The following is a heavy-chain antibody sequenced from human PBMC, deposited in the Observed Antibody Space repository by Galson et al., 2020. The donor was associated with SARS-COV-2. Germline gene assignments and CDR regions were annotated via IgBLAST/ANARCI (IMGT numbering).Heavy chain of an antibody. CDR1: GFTFSGYT. CDR2: IGGSRSYI. V-gene: IGHV3-21*01. J-gene: IGHJ3*01. CDR3: AVFYYGSGIYPHAFDL. Sequence: GGSLRLSCAASGFTFSGYTMNWVRQAPGKGLEWVSSIGGSRSYIYYADSVKGRFTISRDNAKKSVYLQMNSLRAEDTAVYYCAVFYYGSGIYPHAFDLWGQGTMVTVSS. D-gene: IGHD3-10*01.